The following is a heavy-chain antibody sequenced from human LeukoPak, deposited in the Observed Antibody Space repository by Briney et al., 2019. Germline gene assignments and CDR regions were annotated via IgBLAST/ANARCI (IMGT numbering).Heavy chain of an antibody. CDR1: GYTFTNYY. CDR2: INPSGGST. V-gene: IGHV1-46*01. CDR3: ARHPSNYFDSSGYFGCFDP. Sequence: ASVKVSCKASGYTFTNYYMHWVRQAPGQGLEWMGIINPSGGSTTYAQKFQGRVSMTRDTSTSTFYMELSSLRSEDTAVYYCARHPSNYFDSSGYFGCFDPWGQGTLVTVSS. D-gene: IGHD3-22*01. J-gene: IGHJ5*02.